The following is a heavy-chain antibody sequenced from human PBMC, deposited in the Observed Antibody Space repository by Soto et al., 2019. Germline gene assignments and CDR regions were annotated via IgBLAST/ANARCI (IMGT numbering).Heavy chain of an antibody. D-gene: IGHD3-3*01. Sequence: QITLNESGPTVVRPTETLTLTCRFSGFSLTTSGVGVGWIRQSPGKAPEWLALIYWDDDKRYSASLKSRLTITKDTSKNQVALTVSDLDPTDTATYYCAHRVLRTVFGLVTTTAIYFHFWGQGTPVAVSS. J-gene: IGHJ4*02. CDR3: AHRVLRTVFGLVTTTAIYFHF. CDR2: IYWDDDK. CDR1: GFSLTTSGVG. V-gene: IGHV2-5*02.